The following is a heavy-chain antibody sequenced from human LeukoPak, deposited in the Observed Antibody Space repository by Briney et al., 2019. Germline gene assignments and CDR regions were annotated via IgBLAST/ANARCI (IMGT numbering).Heavy chain of an antibody. J-gene: IGHJ4*02. CDR3: AREWKDGYNYERFDY. CDR1: GGSISSSSYY. D-gene: IGHD5-24*01. Sequence: PPETLSLTCTVSGGSISSSSYYWGWIRQPPGKGLEWIGSIYYSGSTYYNPSLKSRVTISVDTSKNQFSLKLSSVTAADTAVYYCAREWKDGYNYERFDYWGQGTLVTVSS. CDR2: IYYSGST. V-gene: IGHV4-39*02.